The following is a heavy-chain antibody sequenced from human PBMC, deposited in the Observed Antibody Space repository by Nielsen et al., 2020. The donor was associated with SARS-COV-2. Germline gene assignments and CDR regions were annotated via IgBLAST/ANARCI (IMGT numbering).Heavy chain of an antibody. V-gene: IGHV3-30*03. D-gene: IGHD7-27*01. Sequence: GESLKISCAASGFTFSSYGIHWVRQAPGKGLEWVALISYDGSTKHYTESVKGRFTISRDDEKSALYLQMDSLRAGDTALYYCVRAWGKAGGLDCWGQGTLVTVSS. J-gene: IGHJ4*02. CDR1: GFTFSSYG. CDR2: ISYDGSTK. CDR3: VRAWGKAGGLDC.